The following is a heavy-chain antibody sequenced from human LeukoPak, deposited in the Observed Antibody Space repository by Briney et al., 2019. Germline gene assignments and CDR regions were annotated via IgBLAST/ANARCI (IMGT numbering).Heavy chain of an antibody. Sequence: SETLSLTCTVPGGSISSGSYYWSWIRQPAGKGLEWIGRIYTSGSTNYNPSLKSRVTISVDTSKNQFSLKLSSVTAADTAVYYCAREVMVRGVMIPAFDIWGQGTMVTVSS. CDR3: AREVMVRGVMIPAFDI. D-gene: IGHD3-10*01. J-gene: IGHJ3*02. V-gene: IGHV4-61*02. CDR2: IYTSGST. CDR1: GGSISSGSYY.